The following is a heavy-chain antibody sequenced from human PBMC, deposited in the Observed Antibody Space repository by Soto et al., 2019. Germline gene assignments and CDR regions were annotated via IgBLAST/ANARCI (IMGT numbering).Heavy chain of an antibody. J-gene: IGHJ6*01. CDR2: IYYDGSNE. D-gene: IGHD1-1*01. Sequence: LRLSCGASGFIFSEYGMHWVRQAPGKGLEWVAVIYYDGSNEHYSESVRGRFTISRDNSKNMLYLEMNSLRAEDTAIYYCARWWNDEEWVETMDVWGQGTTVTVSS. CDR3: ARWWNDEEWVETMDV. V-gene: IGHV3-33*01. CDR1: GFIFSEYG.